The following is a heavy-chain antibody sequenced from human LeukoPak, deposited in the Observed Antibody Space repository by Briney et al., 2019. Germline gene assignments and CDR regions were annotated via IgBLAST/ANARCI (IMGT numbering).Heavy chain of an antibody. D-gene: IGHD3-10*01. CDR2: IIPILGIA. CDR3: ARVREGLGDYYGMDV. J-gene: IGHJ6*02. CDR1: GYTFTSYD. Sequence: SVKVSCKASGYTFTSYDINWVRQATRQGLEWMGRIIPILGIANYAQKFQGRVTITADKSTSTAYMELSSLRSEDTAVYYCARVREGLGDYYGMDVWGQGTTVTVSS. V-gene: IGHV1-69*04.